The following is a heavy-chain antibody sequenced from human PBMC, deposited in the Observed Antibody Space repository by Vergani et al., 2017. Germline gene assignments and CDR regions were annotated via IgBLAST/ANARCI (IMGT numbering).Heavy chain of an antibody. D-gene: IGHD1-26*01. V-gene: IGHV4-34*01. CDR1: GRSLSGYY. J-gene: IGHJ3*01. CDR3: ARRAERWETLLRDDFDV. CDR2: INHSGTI. Sequence: QVQLQQWGPGLLKPSETLSLTCAVYGRSLSGYYWSWIRLAPGTGLEWIGEINHSGTINYNPTLKSPFNVSIDTSRDHFSLKLRSVSAADTAVYFCARRAERWETLLRDDFDVWGQGTFVTVSP.